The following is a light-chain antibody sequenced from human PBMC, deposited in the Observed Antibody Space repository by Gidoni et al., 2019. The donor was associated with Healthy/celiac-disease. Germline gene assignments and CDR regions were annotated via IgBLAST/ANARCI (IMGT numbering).Light chain of an antibody. CDR1: PSVSSSY. V-gene: IGKV3-20*01. CDR2: GAS. J-gene: IGKJ3*01. Sequence: EIVLTQSPGTLSLSPGKRAPLACRASPSVSSSYLAWYQQKPGQAPRLLIYGASSRATGITDRFSGSGSGTDFTLTISRLEHEDFAEYYCQQYGSSRFTFGPGTKVDIK. CDR3: QQYGSSRFT.